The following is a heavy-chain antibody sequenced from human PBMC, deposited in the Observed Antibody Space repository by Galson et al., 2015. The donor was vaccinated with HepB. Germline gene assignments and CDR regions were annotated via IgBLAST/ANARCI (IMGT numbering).Heavy chain of an antibody. D-gene: IGHD3-9*01. V-gene: IGHV1-69*06. J-gene: IGHJ6*03. CDR2: IIPVFGAP. CDR1: GGNFNIYS. Sequence: SVKVSCKASGGNFNIYSLSWVRQAPGQGLEWMGGIIPVFGAPSYAQRFQGRVTISADKSTSTAYMELSSLRSEDTAVYYCATSDGHTFDPYLMGVWGRGTTVIVSS. CDR3: ATSDGHTFDPYLMGV.